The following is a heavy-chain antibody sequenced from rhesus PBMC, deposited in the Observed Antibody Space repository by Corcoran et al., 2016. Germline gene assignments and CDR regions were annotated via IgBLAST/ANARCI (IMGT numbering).Heavy chain of an antibody. J-gene: IGHJ4*01. Sequence: QVQLQESGPGLVKPSETLSLTCAVYGVSFRIHWWTWIRQPLGKGLEWIGDISGNSESANDNPPLKRRVTISKAASKNQFSLRLTSVTAADTAVYYCLRGPYTSPFDYWGQGVLVTVSS. CDR3: LRGPYTSPFDY. V-gene: IGHV4-80*01. CDR1: GVSFRIHW. D-gene: IGHD6-13*01. CDR2: ISGNSESA.